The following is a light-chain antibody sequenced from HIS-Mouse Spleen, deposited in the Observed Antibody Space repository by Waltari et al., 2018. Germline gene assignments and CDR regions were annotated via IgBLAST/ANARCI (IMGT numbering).Light chain of an antibody. Sequence: QSALTQPASVSGSPGQSITIPCTGTSSDVGGYNYVSWYQQHPGKAPTLMIYDVSNPTSGVSNRFSGSKSGNTASLTISGLQAEDEADYYCSSYTSSSTLRWVFGGGTKLTVL. CDR2: DVS. CDR1: SSDVGGYNY. V-gene: IGLV2-14*03. J-gene: IGLJ3*02. CDR3: SSYTSSSTLRWV.